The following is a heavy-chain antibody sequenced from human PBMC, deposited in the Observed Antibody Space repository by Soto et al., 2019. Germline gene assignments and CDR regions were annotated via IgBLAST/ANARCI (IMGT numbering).Heavy chain of an antibody. CDR3: AKDFTAYLSSWFHL. CDR2: ITGSGTTT. Sequence: GGSLRLSCAASEFTFSSHWMRWVRQAPGKGLEWVSGITGSGTTTFYADSVKGRFTISRDNSKNTLYLHMSSLRAEDTAIYYCAKDFTAYLSSWFHLWGQGTLVPGSS. V-gene: IGHV3-23*01. J-gene: IGHJ5*02. CDR1: EFTFSSHW. D-gene: IGHD6-13*01.